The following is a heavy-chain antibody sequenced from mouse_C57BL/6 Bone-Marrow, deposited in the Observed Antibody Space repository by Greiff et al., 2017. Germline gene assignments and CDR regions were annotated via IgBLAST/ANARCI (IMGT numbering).Heavy chain of an antibody. Sequence: EVQRVESGPELVKPGDSVKISCKASGYSFTGYFMNWVMQSHGKSLEWIGRINPYNGDTFYNQKFKGKATLTVDKSSSTAHMELRSLTSEDSAVYYCARCYDYGPFAYWGQGTLVTVSA. V-gene: IGHV1-20*01. CDR3: ARCYDYGPFAY. J-gene: IGHJ3*01. CDR2: INPYNGDT. D-gene: IGHD2-4*01. CDR1: GYSFTGYF.